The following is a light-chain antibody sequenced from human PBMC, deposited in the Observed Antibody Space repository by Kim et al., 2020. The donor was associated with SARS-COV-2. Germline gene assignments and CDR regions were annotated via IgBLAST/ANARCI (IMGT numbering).Light chain of an antibody. Sequence: DIQMTQSPSTLSASVGDRVPITCRASQSISSWLAWYQQKPGKAPNLLIYKASSLESGVPSRFSGSGSGTEFTLTISSLQPDDFATYYCQQYNSYPLTFGGGTKLEI. CDR2: KAS. CDR3: QQYNSYPLT. V-gene: IGKV1-5*03. J-gene: IGKJ4*01. CDR1: QSISSW.